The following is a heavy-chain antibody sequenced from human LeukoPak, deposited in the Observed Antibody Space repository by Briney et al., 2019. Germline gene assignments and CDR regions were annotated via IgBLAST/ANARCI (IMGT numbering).Heavy chain of an antibody. Sequence: PGGSLRLSCAASGFTVSSNYMSWVRQAPGKGLEWVSVIYSGGSTYYADSVKGRFAISRDNSKNTLYLQMNSLRAEDTAVYYCARGLGIAVYHYWGQGTLVTVSS. J-gene: IGHJ4*02. CDR2: IYSGGST. CDR1: GFTVSSNY. V-gene: IGHV3-66*01. D-gene: IGHD3-16*01. CDR3: ARGLGIAVYHY.